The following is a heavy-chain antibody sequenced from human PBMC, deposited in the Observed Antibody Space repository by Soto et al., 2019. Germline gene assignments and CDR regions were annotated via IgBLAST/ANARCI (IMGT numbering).Heavy chain of an antibody. J-gene: IGHJ3*02. CDR1: GFTFSSYA. Sequence: EVQLLESGGGLVQPGGSLRLSCAASGFTFSSYAMSWVRQAPGKGLEWVSGISASGGNTYYADSVQGRFTISRDNSKNTLYLLVNSLRADDTAVYYCAKDGFQLLNDAFNIWGQGTMVTVSS. V-gene: IGHV3-23*01. CDR2: ISASGGNT. CDR3: AKDGFQLLNDAFNI. D-gene: IGHD1-26*01.